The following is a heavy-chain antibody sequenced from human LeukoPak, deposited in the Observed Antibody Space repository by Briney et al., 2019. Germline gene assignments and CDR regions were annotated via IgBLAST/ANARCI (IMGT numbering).Heavy chain of an antibody. CDR3: AKSPYFYNSGRSVDV. V-gene: IGHV3-7*03. Sequence: PGGPLRLSCAASGFTFSSYWMSWVRQAPGKGLEWVANIKQDGSEKYYVDSVKGRFTISRDNAKNSLYLQMNRLRAEDTAVYYCAKSPYFYNSGRSVDVWVKGTTVTVSS. CDR2: IKQDGSEK. CDR1: GFTFSSYW. J-gene: IGHJ6*04. D-gene: IGHD3-10*01.